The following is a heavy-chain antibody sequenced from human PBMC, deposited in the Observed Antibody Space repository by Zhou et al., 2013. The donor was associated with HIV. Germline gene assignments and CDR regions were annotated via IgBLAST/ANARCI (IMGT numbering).Heavy chain of an antibody. CDR3: AREDYDSSGYLSGVPDP. CDR1: GGTFSSYA. CDR2: IIPILGIA. J-gene: IGHJ5*02. Sequence: QVQLVQSGAEVKKPGSSVKVSCKASGGTFSSYAISWVRQAPGQGLEWMGRIIPILGIANYAQKFQGRVTITADKSTSTAYMELSSLRSEDTAVYYCAREDYDSSGYLSGVPDPWGQGTLVTVSS. D-gene: IGHD3-22*01. V-gene: IGHV1-69*04.